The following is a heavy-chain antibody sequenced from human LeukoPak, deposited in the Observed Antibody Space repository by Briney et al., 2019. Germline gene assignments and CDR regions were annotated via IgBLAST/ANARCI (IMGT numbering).Heavy chain of an antibody. CDR1: GFTFSSYA. CDR3: AKRGLVGSSGFKNNWFDP. V-gene: IGHV3-23*01. CDR2: ISGSGGST. D-gene: IGHD3-22*01. J-gene: IGHJ5*02. Sequence: GGSLRLSCAASGFTFSSYAMSWVRQAPGKGLEWVSAISGSGGSTYYADSVKGRFTISRDNSKDTLYLLVSSLRPEDTAVYYCAKRGLVGSSGFKNNWFDPWGQGTLVTVSS.